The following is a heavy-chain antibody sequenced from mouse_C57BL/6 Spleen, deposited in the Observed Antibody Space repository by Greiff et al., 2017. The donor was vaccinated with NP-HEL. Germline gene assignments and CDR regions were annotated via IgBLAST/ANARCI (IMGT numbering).Heavy chain of an antibody. J-gene: IGHJ2*01. CDR3: TGGGNLLGDY. Sequence: EVKLMESGGGLVQPGGSMKLSCVASGFTFSNYWMNWVRQSPEKGLEWVAQIRLKSDNYATHYAESVKGRFTISRDDSKSSVYLQMNNLRAEDTGIYYCTGGGNLLGDYWGQGTTLTVSS. CDR2: IRLKSDNYAT. D-gene: IGHD2-1*01. CDR1: GFTFSNYW. V-gene: IGHV6-3*01.